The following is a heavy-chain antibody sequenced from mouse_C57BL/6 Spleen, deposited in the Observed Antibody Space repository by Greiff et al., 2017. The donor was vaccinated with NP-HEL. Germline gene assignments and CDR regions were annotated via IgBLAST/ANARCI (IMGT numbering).Heavy chain of an antibody. J-gene: IGHJ1*03. CDR1: GFTFSDYG. D-gene: IGHD1-1*02. V-gene: IGHV5-17*01. CDR2: ISSGSSTI. Sequence: EVQGVESGGGLVKPGGSLKLSCAASGFTFSDYGMHWVRQAPEKGLEWVAYISSGSSTIYYADTVKGRFPISRATAKNTLFLHMPSLRSEDTDRYYCERRDYYGGAGYWYFDVWGTGTTVTVSS. CDR3: ERRDYYGGAGYWYFDV.